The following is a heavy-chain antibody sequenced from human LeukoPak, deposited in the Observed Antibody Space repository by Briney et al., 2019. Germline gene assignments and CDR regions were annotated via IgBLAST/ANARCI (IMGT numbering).Heavy chain of an antibody. V-gene: IGHV4-39*01. CDR3: ARHGTSFDY. D-gene: IGHD1-1*01. CDR2: IYYSGST. J-gene: IGHJ4*02. CDR1: DVSISSTNYY. Sequence: SETLSLTCTVSDVSISSTNYYWGWIRQPPGKGLEWIGSIYYSGSTYDNPSLKSRLTMSVDTSRNQFSLKLSSVTAADTAVYYCARHGTSFDYWGQGTLVTVSS.